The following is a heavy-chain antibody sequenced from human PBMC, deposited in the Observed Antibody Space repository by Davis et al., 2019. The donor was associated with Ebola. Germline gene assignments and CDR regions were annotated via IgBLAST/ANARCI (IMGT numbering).Heavy chain of an antibody. CDR2: VYYNGGT. Sequence: MPSETLSLTCTVSGGSIGSYYWSWIRQPPGKGLEWIGYVYYNGGTNYNPSLKSRVTISLDTSKNQFSLKLSSVTAADTAVYYCARMGLSSGYYFFDYWGQGTLVTVSS. CDR3: ARMGLSSGYYFFDY. J-gene: IGHJ4*02. CDR1: GGSIGSYY. V-gene: IGHV4-59*01. D-gene: IGHD3-22*01.